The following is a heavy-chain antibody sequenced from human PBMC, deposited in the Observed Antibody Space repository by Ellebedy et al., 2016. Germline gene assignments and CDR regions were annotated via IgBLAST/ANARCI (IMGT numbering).Heavy chain of an antibody. J-gene: IGHJ2*01. CDR2: TLYDGSNK. V-gene: IGHV3-30-3*01. CDR1: GFTFSSYA. Sequence: GGSLRLSXVASGFTFSSYAMHWVRQAPGKGLEWVAVTLYDGSNKYYADSVKGRFTISRDNSKNTLYLQMNSLRAEDTAVYYCARGGGMAVAGHWYFDLWGRGTLVTVSS. D-gene: IGHD6-19*01. CDR3: ARGGGMAVAGHWYFDL.